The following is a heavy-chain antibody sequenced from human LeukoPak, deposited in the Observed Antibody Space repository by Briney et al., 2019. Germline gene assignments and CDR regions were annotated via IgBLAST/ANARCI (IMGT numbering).Heavy chain of an antibody. D-gene: IGHD3-22*01. CDR2: ISSSSSYI. V-gene: IGHV3-21*01. J-gene: IGHJ4*02. Sequence: PXXSXRLSCAASGFTFSSYSMNWVRQAXGKGLEWVSSISSSSSYIYYADSVKGRFTISRDNAKNSLYLQMNSLRAEDTAVYYCARKYYYDSSGYYTYFDYWGQGTLVTVSS. CDR3: ARKYYYDSSGYYTYFDY. CDR1: GFTFSSYS.